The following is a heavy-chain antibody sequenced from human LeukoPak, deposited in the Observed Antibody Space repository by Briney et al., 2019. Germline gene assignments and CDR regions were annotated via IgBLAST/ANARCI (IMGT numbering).Heavy chain of an antibody. J-gene: IGHJ4*02. CDR1: GGSFSGYY. V-gene: IGHV4-34*01. CDR2: INHSGSI. CDR3: ARGRYGWLPFDY. Sequence: SETLSLTCAVYGGSFSGYYWSWIRQPPGKGLEWIGEINHSGSINYNPSLKSRVTISADTSKNQFTLNLSSVTAADTAVYYCARGRYGWLPFDYWGQGTLVTVSS. D-gene: IGHD3-16*01.